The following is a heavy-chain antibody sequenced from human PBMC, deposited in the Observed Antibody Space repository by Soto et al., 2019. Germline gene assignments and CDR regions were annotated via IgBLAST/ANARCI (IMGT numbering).Heavy chain of an antibody. D-gene: IGHD2-21*01. Sequence: SETLSLTCTVSGGSISSGGYYWSWIRQHPGKGLEWIGYIYYSGSTYYNPSLKSRVTISVDTSKNQFSLKLSSVTAADTAVYYCASHRAKVISDFDYWGQGTLVTVSS. CDR2: IYYSGST. J-gene: IGHJ4*02. CDR3: ASHRAKVISDFDY. CDR1: GGSISSGGYY. V-gene: IGHV4-31*03.